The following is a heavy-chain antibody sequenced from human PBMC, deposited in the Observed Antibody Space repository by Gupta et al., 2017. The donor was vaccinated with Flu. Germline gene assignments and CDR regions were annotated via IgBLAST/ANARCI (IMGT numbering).Heavy chain of an antibody. Sequence: WVRQAPGKGLEWVSSILSSVDKTYYADSVQGRFTISRDNSKSTLYLQINNLRAEDTAVYYCAKHERAYCGVDCPSGSWGQGTLVSVSS. CDR3: AKHERAYCGVDCPSGS. V-gene: IGHV3-23*01. CDR2: ILSSVDKT. J-gene: IGHJ4*02. D-gene: IGHD2-21*01.